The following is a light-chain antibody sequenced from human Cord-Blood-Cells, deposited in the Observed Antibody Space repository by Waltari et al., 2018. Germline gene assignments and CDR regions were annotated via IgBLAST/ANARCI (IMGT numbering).Light chain of an antibody. CDR3: QQYNNWPPFT. Sequence: EIVMTQSPATLSVSPGERATLSCRASQSVSSNLAWYQQKPGQAPRLLIYGASTRATXXXXXXSGSGSGTEFTLTISSLQSEDFAVYYCQQYNNWPPFTFGPGTKVDIK. J-gene: IGKJ3*01. V-gene: IGKV3-15*01. CDR1: QSVSSN. CDR2: GAS.